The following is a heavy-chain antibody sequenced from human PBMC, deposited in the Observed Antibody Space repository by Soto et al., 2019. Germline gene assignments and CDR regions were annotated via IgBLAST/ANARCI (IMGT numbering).Heavy chain of an antibody. CDR3: ARANYDPSSYFFAH. CDR2: ISWNRGDI. D-gene: IGHD1-7*01. CDR1: GFICDDYT. J-gene: IGHJ4*02. Sequence: EVQLVESGGGLVQPGGSLRLSCAASGFICDDYTMHWVRQAPGKGLEWVSAISWNRGDIKYADSVRGRFTISSDNAKNTLDLQMNSLRPGDTAFYYCARANYDPSSYFFAHLGQGTLVTVSS. V-gene: IGHV3-9*01.